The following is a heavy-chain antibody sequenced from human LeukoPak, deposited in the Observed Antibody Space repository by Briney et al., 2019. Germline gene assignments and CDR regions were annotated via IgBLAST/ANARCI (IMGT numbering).Heavy chain of an antibody. CDR1: GYSISSGYY. CDR3: AREPRVWQQLAFDY. V-gene: IGHV4-38-2*02. D-gene: IGHD6-13*01. Sequence: SETLSLTCTVSGYSISSGYYWGWIRQPPGKGLEWIGSIYHSGSTYYNPSLKSRVTISVDTSKNQFSLKLSSVTAADTAVYYCAREPRVWQQLAFDYWGQGTLVTVSS. CDR2: IYHSGST. J-gene: IGHJ4*02.